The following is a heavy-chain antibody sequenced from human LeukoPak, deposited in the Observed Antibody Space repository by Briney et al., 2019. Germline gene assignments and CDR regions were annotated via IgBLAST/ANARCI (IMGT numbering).Heavy chain of an antibody. Sequence: SETLSLTCTVSGGSISSYYWSWIRQPPGKGLEWIGYIYYSGSTNYNPSLKSRVTISVDTSKNQFSLKLSSVTAADTAVYYCARGRPGGYWGQGTLVTVSS. CDR1: GGSISSYY. CDR3: ARGRPGGY. D-gene: IGHD3-16*01. CDR2: IYYSGST. V-gene: IGHV4-59*01. J-gene: IGHJ4*02.